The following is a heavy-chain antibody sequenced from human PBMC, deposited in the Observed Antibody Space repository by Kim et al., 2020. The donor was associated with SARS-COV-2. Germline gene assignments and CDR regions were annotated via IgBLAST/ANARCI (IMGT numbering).Heavy chain of an antibody. J-gene: IGHJ6*01. CDR3: ARDRGAAAVFYYGMDV. V-gene: IGHV1-69*04. Sequence: SVKVSCKAPGGTFSNYSIICVRQAPGQGLEWMGRIIPILGITNYAQTFQGRVTISADKPTDTAYMELSSLRSDDTAMYYCARDRGAAAVFYYGMDVWGQ. D-gene: IGHD6-13*01. CDR1: GGTFSNYS. CDR2: IIPILGIT.